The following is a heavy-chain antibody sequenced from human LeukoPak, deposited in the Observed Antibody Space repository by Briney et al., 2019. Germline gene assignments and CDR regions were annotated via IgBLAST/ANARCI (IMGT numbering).Heavy chain of an antibody. V-gene: IGHV7-4-1*02. D-gene: IGHD6-19*01. J-gene: IGHJ6*03. CDR2: INTNTGNP. CDR1: GYTFTNYA. Sequence: ASVKVSCKASGYTFTNYAVIWVRQAPGQGLEWMGWINTNTGNPTYAQGFTGRFVFSLETSVNTAYLQITSLKAEDTAVYYCARVKSDSSGWRGREDYYYYMDVWGKGTTATVSS. CDR3: ARVKSDSSGWRGREDYYYYMDV.